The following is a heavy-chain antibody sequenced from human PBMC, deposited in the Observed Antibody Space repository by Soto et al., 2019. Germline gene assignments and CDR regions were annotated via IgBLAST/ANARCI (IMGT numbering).Heavy chain of an antibody. V-gene: IGHV3-33*01. J-gene: IGHJ3*02. CDR3: ARDDITGTYDAFDI. CDR2: IWYDGSNK. CDR1: GFTFSSYG. D-gene: IGHD1-20*01. Sequence: QVQLVESGGGVVQPGRSLRLSCAASGFTFSSYGMHWVRQAPGKGLEWVAVIWYDGSNKYYADSVKGRFTISRDNSKNTRYLQMNSLRAEETAVYYCARDDITGTYDAFDIWGQGTMVTVSS.